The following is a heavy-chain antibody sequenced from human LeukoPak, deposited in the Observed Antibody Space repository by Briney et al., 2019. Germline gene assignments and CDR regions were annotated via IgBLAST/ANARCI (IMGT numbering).Heavy chain of an antibody. CDR1: GFTFSSYE. CDR3: ARGEGRTSVRYYFDS. V-gene: IGHV3-48*03. CDR2: ISSSGSSI. J-gene: IGHJ4*02. Sequence: PGGSLRLSCAASGFTFSSYEMNWVRQAPGKGLEWVSYISSSGSSIYYADSVKGRFTISRDNAKNSLYLQMNSLRAEDTAVYYCARGEGRTSVRYYFDSWGQGTLVTVSS.